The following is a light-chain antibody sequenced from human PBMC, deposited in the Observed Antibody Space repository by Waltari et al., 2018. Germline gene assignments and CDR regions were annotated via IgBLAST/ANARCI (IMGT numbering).Light chain of an antibody. V-gene: IGKV3-15*01. CDR3: QEYNNWPPGT. J-gene: IGKJ2*01. Sequence: EIVMTQSPATLSVSPGERANLPCRASQSVGNKLAWYQQRPGQAPSLLSFSASTRATGVPDRFSGSGSGTEFTLTVSTLQAEDFATYFCQEYNNWPPGTFGRGTKVEI. CDR1: QSVGNK. CDR2: SAS.